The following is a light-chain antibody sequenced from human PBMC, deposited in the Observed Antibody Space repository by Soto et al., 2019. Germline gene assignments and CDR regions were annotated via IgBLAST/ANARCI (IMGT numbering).Light chain of an antibody. CDR2: EIN. J-gene: IGLJ1*01. V-gene: IGLV2-8*01. Sequence: QCARTQPPSASGSPGQSVTISCTWTSSDVGAYDYVSWYQQHPGKAPKLMIYEINKRPSGVPDRFSGSKSGNTASLTVSGLQAEDEADYYCSSFAGSNNFPYVFGTGTKVTVL. CDR3: SSFAGSNNFPYV. CDR1: SSDVGAYDY.